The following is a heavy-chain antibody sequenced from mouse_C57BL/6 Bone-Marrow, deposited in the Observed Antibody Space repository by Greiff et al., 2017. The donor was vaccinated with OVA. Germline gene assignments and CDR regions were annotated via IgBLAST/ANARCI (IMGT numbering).Heavy chain of an antibody. CDR2: IYPGSGST. J-gene: IGHJ2*01. D-gene: IGHD2-3*01. V-gene: IGHV1-55*01. CDR3: ARGIYDGYYVDY. Sequence: QVQLQQPGAELVKPGALVKMSCKASGYTFTSYWITWVKQRPGQGLEWIGDIYPGSGSTNYNEKFKSKATLTVDTSSSTAYMQLSSLTSEDSAVYYCARGIYDGYYVDYWGQGTTLTVSS. CDR1: GYTFTSYW.